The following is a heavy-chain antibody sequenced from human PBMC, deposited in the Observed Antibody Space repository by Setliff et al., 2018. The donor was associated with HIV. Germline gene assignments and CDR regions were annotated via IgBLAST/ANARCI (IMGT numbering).Heavy chain of an antibody. D-gene: IGHD5-18*01. CDR1: GFIFSRYW. Sequence: PGGSLRLSCEASGFIFSRYWMSWVRQAPGKGLEWVANIKEDGSEKYYVDSVKGRFTISRDNAKNSLYLQMNSLRAEDTAVYYCARDVKGYIYGSTYWYFDLWGRGTLVTVSS. CDR3: ARDVKGYIYGSTYWYFDL. J-gene: IGHJ2*01. V-gene: IGHV3-7*01. CDR2: IKEDGSEK.